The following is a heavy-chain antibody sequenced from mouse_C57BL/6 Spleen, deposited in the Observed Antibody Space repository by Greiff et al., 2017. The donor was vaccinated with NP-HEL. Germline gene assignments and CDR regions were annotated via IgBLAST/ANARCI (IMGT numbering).Heavy chain of an antibody. Sequence: VQLQQSGAELVKPGASVTLSCKASGYTFTSYWMHWVKQRPGQGLEWIGMIHPNSGSTNYNEKFKSKATLTADKSSSTAYMQLSSLTSEDAAVYYCARVKDYYAMDYWGQGTTVTVSS. D-gene: IGHD1-3*01. J-gene: IGHJ4*01. CDR1: GYTFTSYW. CDR3: ARVKDYYAMDY. CDR2: IHPNSGST. V-gene: IGHV1-64*01.